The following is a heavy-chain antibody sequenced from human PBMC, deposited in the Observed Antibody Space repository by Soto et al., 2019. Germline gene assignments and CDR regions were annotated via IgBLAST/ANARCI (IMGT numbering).Heavy chain of an antibody. CDR1: GDSVSSKSAA. Sequence: SPPLSLTCAISGDSVSSKSAAWNWVRQSPSRGLEWLGRTYYRSKWYNEYALSVKGRITVNPDTSKNQFSLQLSSVTPEDTAVYYCARTTSVFDYWGQGTQVTVSS. J-gene: IGHJ4*02. V-gene: IGHV6-1*01. CDR3: ARTTSVFDY. D-gene: IGHD1-1*01. CDR2: TYYRSKWYN.